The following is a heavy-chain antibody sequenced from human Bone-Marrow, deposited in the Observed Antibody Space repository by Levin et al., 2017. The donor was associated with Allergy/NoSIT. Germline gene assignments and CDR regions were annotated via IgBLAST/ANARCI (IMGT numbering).Heavy chain of an antibody. V-gene: IGHV3-30*18. D-gene: IGHD6-6*01. CDR3: AKESMLWSIAARRHDY. CDR2: ISYDGSNK. Sequence: GGSLRLSCAASGFTFSSYGMHWVRQAPGKGLEWVAVISYDGSNKYYADSVKGRFTISRDNSKNTLYLQMNSLRAEDTAVYYCAKESMLWSIAARRHDYWGQGTLVTVSS. CDR1: GFTFSSYG. J-gene: IGHJ4*02.